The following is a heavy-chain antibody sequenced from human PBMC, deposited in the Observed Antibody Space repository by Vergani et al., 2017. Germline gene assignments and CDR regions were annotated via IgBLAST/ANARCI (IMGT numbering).Heavy chain of an antibody. D-gene: IGHD3-22*01. Sequence: QVQLVQSGAEVKKPGSSVKVSCKASGGTFSSYTISWVRQAPGQGLEWMGRIIPILGIANYAQRFQGRVTITADKSTSTAYMELSSLRSDDAAVYYCARDKDLNYFDSSGSRGMDVWGQGTTVTVSS. CDR3: ARDKDLNYFDSSGSRGMDV. CDR2: IIPILGIA. J-gene: IGHJ6*02. CDR1: GGTFSSYT. V-gene: IGHV1-69*08.